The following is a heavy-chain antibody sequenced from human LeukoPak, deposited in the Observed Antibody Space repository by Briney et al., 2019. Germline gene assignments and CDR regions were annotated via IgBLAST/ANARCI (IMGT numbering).Heavy chain of an antibody. CDR3: ARADPDIVATMFDY. V-gene: IGHV3-11*01. J-gene: IGHJ4*02. CDR2: ISSSGSTI. Sequence: PGGSLRLSCAASGFTFSDYYMSWIRQAPGKGLEWVSYISSSGSTIYYADSVKGRFTISRDNAKNSLYLQMNSLRAEDTAVYYCARADPDIVATMFDYWGQGTLVTVSS. D-gene: IGHD5-12*01. CDR1: GFTFSDYY.